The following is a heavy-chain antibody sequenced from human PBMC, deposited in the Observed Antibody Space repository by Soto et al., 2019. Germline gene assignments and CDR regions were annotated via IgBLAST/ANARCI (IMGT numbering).Heavy chain of an antibody. CDR3: GKVLVGATGHTDSDS. D-gene: IGHD2-15*01. CDR2: IDYNGVT. CDR1: GGSIYRSGYY. Sequence: SETLSLTCTVSGGSIYRSGYYWGWIRQPPGRGLEWIGNIDYNGVTYSNPSLKSRVTISRDTSKNQFSLKLTSVTAAGTALYYCGKVLVGATGHTDSDSWGPGTLVTVSS. V-gene: IGHV4-39*01. J-gene: IGHJ4*02.